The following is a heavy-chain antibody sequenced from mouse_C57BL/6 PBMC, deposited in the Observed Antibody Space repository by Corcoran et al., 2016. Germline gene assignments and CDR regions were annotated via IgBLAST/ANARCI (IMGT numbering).Heavy chain of an antibody. CDR2: INPNNGGT. CDR1: GYTFTDYY. V-gene: IGHV1-26*01. Sequence: EVQLQQSGPELVKPGASVKISCKASGYTFTDYYMNWVKQSHGKSLEWIGDINPNNGGTSYNQKFKGKATLTVGKSSSTAYMELRSLTSEDSAVYYCASSGRTGYGVLSIDYWSQGTSFTVSS. J-gene: IGHJ4*01. CDR3: ASSGRTGYGVLSIDY. D-gene: IGHD2-2*01.